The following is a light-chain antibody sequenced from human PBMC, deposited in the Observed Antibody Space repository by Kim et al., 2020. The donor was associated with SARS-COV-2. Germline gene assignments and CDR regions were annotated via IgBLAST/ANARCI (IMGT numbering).Light chain of an antibody. Sequence: SYELTQPSSVSVSPGQTARITCSGNILAKKYARWFQQKPGQAPVLVIYKDYERPSGIPERFSVSSSGTTVTLTISGAQVEDEADYYCFSAADNNWV. CDR3: FSAADNNWV. CDR1: ILAKKY. V-gene: IGLV3-27*01. J-gene: IGLJ3*02. CDR2: KDY.